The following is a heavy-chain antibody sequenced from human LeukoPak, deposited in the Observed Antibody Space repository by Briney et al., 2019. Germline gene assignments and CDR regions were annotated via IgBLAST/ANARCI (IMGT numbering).Heavy chain of an antibody. CDR3: ARDADVVVIRPTLYYYGMDV. Sequence: GGSLRLSCAASGFTFSSYSMNWVRQAPGKGLEWVSSISSSSSYIYYADSVKGRFTISRDNAKNSLYLQMNSLRAEDTAVYYCARDADVVVIRPTLYYYGMDVWGQGTTVTVSS. CDR2: ISSSSSYI. D-gene: IGHD3-22*01. CDR1: GFTFSSYS. J-gene: IGHJ6*02. V-gene: IGHV3-21*01.